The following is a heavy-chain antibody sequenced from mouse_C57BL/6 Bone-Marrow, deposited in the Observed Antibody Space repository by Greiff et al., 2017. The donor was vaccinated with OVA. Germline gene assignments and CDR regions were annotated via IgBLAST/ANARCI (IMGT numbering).Heavy chain of an antibody. J-gene: IGHJ4*01. D-gene: IGHD1-1*01. CDR1: GYTFTSYW. CDR3: ARKNYYGSIYALDY. Sequence: QVQLQQPGAELVKPGASVKLSCKASGYTFTSYWMQWVKQRPGQGLEWIGEIDPSDSYTNYNQKFKGKATLTVDTSSSTAYMQLSSLTSEDSAVYYGARKNYYGSIYALDYWGQGTPVTVSS. V-gene: IGHV1-50*01. CDR2: IDPSDSYT.